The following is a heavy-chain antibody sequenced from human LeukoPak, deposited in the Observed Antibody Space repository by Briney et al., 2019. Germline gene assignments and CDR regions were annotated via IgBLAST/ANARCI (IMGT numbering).Heavy chain of an antibody. CDR3: ARVRNSGNDSGIDY. D-gene: IGHD5-12*01. CDR1: GGSISSYY. J-gene: IGHJ4*02. V-gene: IGHV4-59*01. Sequence: SETLSLTCTVSGGSISSYYWSWIRQPPGKGLEWIGYIYYSGSTNYNPSLKSRVTISVDTSKNQFSLKLSSVTAADTAVYYCARVRNSGNDSGIDYWGQGTLVTVSS. CDR2: IYYSGST.